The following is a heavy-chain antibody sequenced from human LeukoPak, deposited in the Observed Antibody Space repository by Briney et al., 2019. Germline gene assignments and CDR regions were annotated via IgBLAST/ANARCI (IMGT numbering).Heavy chain of an antibody. CDR2: ISSSSTI. D-gene: IGHD2-2*01. CDR3: ARGGGHIVVVPAALRGY. J-gene: IGHJ4*02. Sequence: GGSLRLSFAASGSTFSDYYMNWVPQAPGKGLEWVSSISSSSTIYYADSVKGRFTISRDNAKNSLYLQMNSLRAEDTAVYYCARGGGHIVVVPAALRGYWGQGTLVTVPS. CDR1: GSTFSDYY. V-gene: IGHV3-69-1*02.